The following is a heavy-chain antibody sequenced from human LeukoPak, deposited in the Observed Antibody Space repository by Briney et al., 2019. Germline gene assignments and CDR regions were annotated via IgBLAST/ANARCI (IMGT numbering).Heavy chain of an antibody. V-gene: IGHV4-61*02. CDR1: GGSISSGSYY. J-gene: IGHJ4*02. D-gene: IGHD3-22*01. Sequence: PSQTLSLTCTVSGGSISSGSYYWSWIRQPAGKGLEWIGRIYASGSTDYNPSLKSRVTISVDTSKNQFSLKLSSVTAADTAVYYCARGRILIWYDSSGHGAFDYWGQGTLVTVSS. CDR2: IYASGST. CDR3: ARGRILIWYDSSGHGAFDY.